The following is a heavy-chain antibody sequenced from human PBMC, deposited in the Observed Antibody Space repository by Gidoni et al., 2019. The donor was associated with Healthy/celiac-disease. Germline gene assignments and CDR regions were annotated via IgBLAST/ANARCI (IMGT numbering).Heavy chain of an antibody. D-gene: IGHD5-12*01. CDR1: GFTFDDYG. J-gene: IGHJ4*02. Sequence: EVQLVESGGGVVRPGGSLRLSCAASGFTFDDYGMSWVPQAPGKGLEGVSGINWNGGSKGYADSVKGRLTISRDNAKNSLYLQMNSLRAEDTALYYCARDPLPMKDIVATVTYFDYWGQGTLVTVSS. V-gene: IGHV3-20*04. CDR3: ARDPLPMKDIVATVTYFDY. CDR2: INWNGGSK.